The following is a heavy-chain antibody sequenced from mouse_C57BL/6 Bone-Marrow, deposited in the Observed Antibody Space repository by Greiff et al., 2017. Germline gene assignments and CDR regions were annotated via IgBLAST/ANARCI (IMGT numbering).Heavy chain of an antibody. CDR3: ARSTTVVDYYAMDY. J-gene: IGHJ4*01. Sequence: VQLQQSGAELARPGASVKLSCKASGYTFTSYGISWVKQRTGQGLEWIGEIYPRSGNTYYNEKFKGKATLTADKSSSTAYMELSSLTSEDSAVYFCARSTTVVDYYAMDYWGQGTSVTVSS. CDR2: IYPRSGNT. V-gene: IGHV1-81*01. CDR1: GYTFTSYG. D-gene: IGHD1-1*01.